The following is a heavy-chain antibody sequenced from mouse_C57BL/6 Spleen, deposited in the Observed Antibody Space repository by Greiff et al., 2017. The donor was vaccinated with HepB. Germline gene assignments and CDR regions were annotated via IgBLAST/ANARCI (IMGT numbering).Heavy chain of an antibody. CDR3: AYDFYFDY. CDR1: GYAFSSSW. Sequence: VQLQQSGPELVKPGASVKISCKASGYAFSSSWMNWVKQRPGKGLEWIGRIYPGDGDNNYNGKFKGKATLTADKSSSTAYMQLSSLTSEDSAVYFYAYDFYFDYWGQGTTLTVSS. V-gene: IGHV1-82*01. J-gene: IGHJ2*01. D-gene: IGHD2-4*01. CDR2: IYPGDGDN.